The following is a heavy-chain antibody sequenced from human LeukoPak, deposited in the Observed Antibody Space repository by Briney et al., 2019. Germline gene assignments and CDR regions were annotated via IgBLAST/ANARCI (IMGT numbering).Heavy chain of an antibody. Sequence: PGGSLRLSCAASGFTFSSYWMSWVRRAPGKGLEWVANIKQDGSEKYYVDSVKGRFTISRDNAKNSLYLQMNSLRAEDTAVYYCARAAYSSGWYGFFDYWGQGTLVTVSS. J-gene: IGHJ4*02. CDR3: ARAAYSSGWYGFFDY. CDR1: GFTFSSYW. V-gene: IGHV3-7*03. CDR2: IKQDGSEK. D-gene: IGHD6-19*01.